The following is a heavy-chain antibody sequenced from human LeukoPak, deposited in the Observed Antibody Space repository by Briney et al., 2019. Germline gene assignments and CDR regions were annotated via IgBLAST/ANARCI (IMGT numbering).Heavy chain of an antibody. V-gene: IGHV3-23*01. CDR1: GFTFGNFA. D-gene: IGHD5-18*01. CDR3: GKTTAGYSSGQKPAWPVDY. CDR2: IFGSGGSP. J-gene: IGHJ4*02. Sequence: GGSLRLSCEASGFTFGNFAMYWVRQAPGKGLEWIAGIFGSGGSPHYADSVKGRFTISRDNSKNTVYLQINSLRAEDTAVYYCGKTTAGYSSGQKPAWPVDYWGQGTLVTVSP.